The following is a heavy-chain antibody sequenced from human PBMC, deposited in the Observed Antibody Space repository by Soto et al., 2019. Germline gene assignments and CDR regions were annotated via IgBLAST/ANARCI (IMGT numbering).Heavy chain of an antibody. V-gene: IGHV3-23*01. CDR3: EKTASMTIRDGFDQ. CDR2: ISGSGSNP. J-gene: IGHJ4*02. CDR1: GFTFRKRS. D-gene: IGHD4-17*01. Sequence: LFCTSSGFTFRKRSMILIRPAPGQGLECVSAISGSGSNPYYADSVKGRFTISRDNSKNTLYLQMNSLRAEDTALYYCEKTASMTIRDGFDQWGQGTLVTVFS.